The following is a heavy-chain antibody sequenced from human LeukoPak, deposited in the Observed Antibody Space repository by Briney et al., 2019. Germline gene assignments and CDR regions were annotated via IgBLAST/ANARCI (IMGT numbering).Heavy chain of an antibody. D-gene: IGHD3-3*01. J-gene: IGHJ6*02. Sequence: GASVKVSCKASGYTFTSYDINWVRQATGQGLEWMGWMNPNSGNTGYAQKFQGRVTMTRNTSISTAYMELSSLRSEDTAVYYCARILSREYYDFWSGLVPSGGRNGMDVWGQGTTVTVSS. CDR3: ARILSREYYDFWSGLVPSGGRNGMDV. CDR2: MNPNSGNT. CDR1: GYTFTSYD. V-gene: IGHV1-8*01.